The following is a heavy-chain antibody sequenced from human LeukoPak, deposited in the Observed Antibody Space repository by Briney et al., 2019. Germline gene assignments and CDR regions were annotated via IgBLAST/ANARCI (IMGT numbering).Heavy chain of an antibody. Sequence: GGSLRLSCAASGFTFSSYAMSWVRQAPGKGLEWVSAFSGTSTNSYADAVKGRVTISRDNSKNTLYLQMNSLRAEDTAVYYCAKLKQWQPQRYFFEYWGQGALVTVAS. D-gene: IGHD6-19*01. CDR1: GFTFSSYA. J-gene: IGHJ4*02. V-gene: IGHV3-23*01. CDR3: AKLKQWQPQRYFFEY. CDR2: FSGTSTN.